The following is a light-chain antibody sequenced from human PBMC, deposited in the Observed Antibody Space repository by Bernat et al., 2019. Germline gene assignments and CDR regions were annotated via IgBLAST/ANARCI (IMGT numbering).Light chain of an antibody. Sequence: QSVLTQPPSVSGAPGQRVTIPCTGSSSNIGAPYDVHWYQQLPGTAPKVLIYGNSNRPSGVPDRFSGSKSGTSASLAITGLQAEDEADYYCQSYDNSLSVWVFGGGTKLTVL. CDR2: GNS. CDR3: QSYDNSLSVWV. V-gene: IGLV1-40*01. J-gene: IGLJ3*02. CDR1: SSNIGAPYD.